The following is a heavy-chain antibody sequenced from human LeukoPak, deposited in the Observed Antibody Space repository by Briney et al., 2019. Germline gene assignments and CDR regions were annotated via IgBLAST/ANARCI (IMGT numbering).Heavy chain of an antibody. CDR2: IIPIFGIA. V-gene: IGHV1-69*10. J-gene: IGHJ4*02. Sequence: GASVKVSCKASGGTFSSYAISWVRQAPGQGLEWMGGIIPIFGIANYAQKFQGRVTITADKSTSTAYMELSSLRSEDTAVYYCARDRDSYGYGYWGQGTLVTVSS. CDR1: GGTFSSYA. D-gene: IGHD5-18*01. CDR3: ARDRDSYGYGY.